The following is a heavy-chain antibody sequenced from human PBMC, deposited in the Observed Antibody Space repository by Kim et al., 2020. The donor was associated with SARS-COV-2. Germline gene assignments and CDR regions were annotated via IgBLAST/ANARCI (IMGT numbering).Heavy chain of an antibody. J-gene: IGHJ4*02. Sequence: SETLSLTCAVYGGSFSGYYWSWIRQPPGKGLEWIGEINHSGSTNYNPSLKSRVTISVDTSKNQFSLKLSSVTAADTAVYYCARSMGDYYYGSGSHWGQGTLVTVSS. CDR2: INHSGST. CDR3: ARSMGDYYYGSGSH. V-gene: IGHV4-34*01. CDR1: GGSFSGYY. D-gene: IGHD3-10*01.